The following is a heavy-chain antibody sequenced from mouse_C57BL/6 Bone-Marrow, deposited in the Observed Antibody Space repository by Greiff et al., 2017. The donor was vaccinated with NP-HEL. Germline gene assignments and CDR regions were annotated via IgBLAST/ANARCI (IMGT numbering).Heavy chain of an antibody. CDR2: INPSTGGT. Sequence: EVQGVESGPELVKPGASVKISCKASGYSFTGYYMNWVKQSPEKSLEWIGEINPSTGGTTYNQKFKAKATLTVDKSSSTAYMQLKSLTSEDSAVYYCAPSTVVGGYFDYWGQGTTLTVSS. V-gene: IGHV1-42*01. CDR3: APSTVVGGYFDY. J-gene: IGHJ2*01. D-gene: IGHD1-1*01. CDR1: GYSFTGYY.